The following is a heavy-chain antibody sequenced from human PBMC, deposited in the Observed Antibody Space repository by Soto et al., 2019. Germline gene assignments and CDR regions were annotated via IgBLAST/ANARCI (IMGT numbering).Heavy chain of an antibody. CDR1: GYTLHELS. Sequence: ASVKVSCQVSGYTLHELSMHWLRPAPGKGLEWMGGFDPEDGETIYAQKFQGRVTMTEDTSTDTGYMELSSLRSEDTAVYYCATVLGGGYWEYPDAFDIWGQGTMVTVSS. D-gene: IGHD3-22*01. J-gene: IGHJ3*02. CDR3: ATVLGGGYWEYPDAFDI. CDR2: FDPEDGET. V-gene: IGHV1-24*01.